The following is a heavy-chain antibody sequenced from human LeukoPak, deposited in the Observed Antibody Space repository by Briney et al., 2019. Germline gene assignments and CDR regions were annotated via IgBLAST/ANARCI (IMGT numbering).Heavy chain of an antibody. Sequence: PGRSLRLSCAASGFTLSTYWMSWVRQAPGKGLEWVANIKQDESEKYYVDSVKGRFTISRDNAKNSLYLQMNSLRAEDTAVYYCARPRWLQFGPHDSWGQGTLVTVSS. D-gene: IGHD5-24*01. CDR2: IKQDESEK. CDR1: GFTLSTYW. J-gene: IGHJ4*02. V-gene: IGHV3-7*01. CDR3: ARPRWLQFGPHDS.